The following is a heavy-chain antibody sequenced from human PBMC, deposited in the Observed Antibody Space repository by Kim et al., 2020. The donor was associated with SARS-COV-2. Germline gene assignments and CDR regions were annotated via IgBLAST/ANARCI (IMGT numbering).Heavy chain of an antibody. Sequence: GGSLRLSCAASGFTLSGSTVHWVRQASGKGLEWVARIRSKANSYASAYAASVKNRFTISRDDSKNTAYLQMNSLKTEDTAVYYCTRVNPIAGGWYDAFDIWGQGTMVTVSS. CDR1: GFTLSGST. CDR3: TRVNPIAGGWYDAFDI. CDR2: IRSKANSYAS. J-gene: IGHJ3*02. D-gene: IGHD6-19*01. V-gene: IGHV3-73*01.